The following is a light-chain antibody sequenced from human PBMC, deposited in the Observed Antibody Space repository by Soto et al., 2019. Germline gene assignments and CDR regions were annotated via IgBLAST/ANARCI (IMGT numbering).Light chain of an antibody. CDR3: QQYNSYSGT. CDR2: KAS. CDR1: QSISNW. Sequence: DIQMTQSPSTLSASVGDRVTITCRASQSISNWLAWYQQKPGKAPKLLIYKASSLESGVPSRFSGSGSGTEFTLTISSLQPDDFATYYCQQYNSYSGTFGQGTKLEIK. J-gene: IGKJ2*02. V-gene: IGKV1-5*03.